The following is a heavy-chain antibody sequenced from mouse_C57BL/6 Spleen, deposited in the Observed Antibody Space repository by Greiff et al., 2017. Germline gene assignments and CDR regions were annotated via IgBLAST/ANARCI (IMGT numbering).Heavy chain of an antibody. D-gene: IGHD3-1*01. CDR1: GYAFTNYL. J-gene: IGHJ4*01. Sequence: QVQLKESGAELVRPGTSVKVSCKASGYAFTNYLIEWVKQRPGQGLEWIGVINPGSGGTNYNEKFKGKATLTADKSSSTAYMQLSSLTSEDSAVYFCARSGGVSLAMDYWGQGTSVTVSS. CDR3: ARSGGVSLAMDY. CDR2: INPGSGGT. V-gene: IGHV1-54*01.